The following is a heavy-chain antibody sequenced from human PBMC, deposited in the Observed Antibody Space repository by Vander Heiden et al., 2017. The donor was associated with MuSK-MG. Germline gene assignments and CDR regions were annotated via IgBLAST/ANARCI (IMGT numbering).Heavy chain of an antibody. D-gene: IGHD5-18*01. J-gene: IGHJ6*03. Sequence: QVQLVESGGGLVKPGGSLRLSCAASGFTFSDYYMGWIRQAPGKGLEWVSYISSSGSTIYYADSVKGRFSISRDNAKNSLYLQMNSLRAEDTALYYCARGEGYSYLSYYYYYMDVWGKGTTVTVSS. V-gene: IGHV3-11*04. CDR1: GFTFSDYY. CDR3: ARGEGYSYLSYYYYYMDV. CDR2: ISSSGSTI.